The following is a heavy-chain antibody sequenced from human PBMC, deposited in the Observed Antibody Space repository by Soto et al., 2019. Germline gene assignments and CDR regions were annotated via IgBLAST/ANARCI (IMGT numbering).Heavy chain of an antibody. V-gene: IGHV1-2*04. CDR2: INPNSGGT. CDR1: GYTFTGYY. J-gene: IGHJ6*02. D-gene: IGHD3-22*01. Sequence: VKVSCKASGYTFTGYYMHWVRQAPGQGLEWMGWINPNSGGTNYAQKFQGWVTMTRDTSISTAYMELSRLRSDDTAVYYCARAPDYYDSSGYYLTKNYYYYYGMDVWGQGTTVTVSS. CDR3: ARAPDYYDSSGYYLTKNYYYYYGMDV.